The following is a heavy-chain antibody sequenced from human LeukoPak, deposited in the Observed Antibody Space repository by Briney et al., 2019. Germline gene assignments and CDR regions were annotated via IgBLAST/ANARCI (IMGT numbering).Heavy chain of an antibody. CDR3: ARGIAAERYNWFDP. D-gene: IGHD6-13*01. V-gene: IGHV1-69*13. J-gene: IGHJ5*02. CDR1: GGTFSSYA. CDR2: IIPIFGTA. Sequence: ASVKVSCKASGGTFSSYAISWVRQAPGQGLEWMGGIIPIFGTANYAQKFQGRVTITAGESTSTAYMELSSLRSEDTAVYYCARGIAAERYNWFDPWGQGTLVTVSS.